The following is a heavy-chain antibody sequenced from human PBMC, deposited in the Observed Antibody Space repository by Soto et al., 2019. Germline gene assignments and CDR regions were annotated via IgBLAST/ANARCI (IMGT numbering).Heavy chain of an antibody. V-gene: IGHV3-23*01. D-gene: IGHD4-17*01. J-gene: IGHJ6*02. CDR3: AKVSPGDYGDYEDYYYYGMDV. CDR1: GFTFSRNA. Sequence: GGSLRLSCAASGFTFSRNAMSWVRQAPGKGLEWVSSISGSGGSTYYADSGKGRFTISRDNSGTTVYLQVHSLRAEDTAIYYCAKVSPGDYGDYEDYYYYGMDVWGQGTTVTVSS. CDR2: ISGSGGST.